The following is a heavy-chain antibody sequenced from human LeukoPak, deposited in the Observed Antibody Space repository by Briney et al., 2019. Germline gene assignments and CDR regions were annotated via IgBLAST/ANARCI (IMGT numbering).Heavy chain of an antibody. CDR2: IIPIFGIV. Sequence: ASVKVSCKASGGTFSSYAISWVRRAPGQGLEWMGRIIPIFGIVNYAQKFQGRVTITADKSTSTAYMELSSLRSEDTAVYYCARYCSSTSCSDVWFDPWGQGTLVTVSS. J-gene: IGHJ5*02. CDR3: ARYCSSTSCSDVWFDP. CDR1: GGTFSSYA. D-gene: IGHD2-2*01. V-gene: IGHV1-69*04.